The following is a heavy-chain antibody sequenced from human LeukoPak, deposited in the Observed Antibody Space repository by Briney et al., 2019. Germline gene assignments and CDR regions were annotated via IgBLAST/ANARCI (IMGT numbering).Heavy chain of an antibody. CDR2: IYPGDSDI. V-gene: IGHV5-51*01. CDR3: ARRRNSAWDFDY. Sequence: GESLKISCKASAYSFTSYCIGYVRLMPGKGLEWMGGIYPGDSDIRYSPSFLGQVTISADKSSSTAYLQWSSLKASDTAMYYCARRRNSAWDFDYWGQGTLVTVSS. J-gene: IGHJ4*02. D-gene: IGHD6-19*01. CDR1: AYSFTSYC.